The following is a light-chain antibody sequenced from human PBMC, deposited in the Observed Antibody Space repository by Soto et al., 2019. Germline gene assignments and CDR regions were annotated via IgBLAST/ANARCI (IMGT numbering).Light chain of an antibody. V-gene: IGKV3-20*01. CDR3: QQYVSSPWA. J-gene: IGKJ1*01. CDR2: GAS. CDR1: QSVSSSF. Sequence: EIVLAQSPGTLSLSPGESATLSCRASQSVSSSFLAWYQQKAGQAPRLLIYGASRRATAIPDRFSGSGSETDFTLIISRLEPEDFAMYYCQQYVSSPWAFGQRTKVQI.